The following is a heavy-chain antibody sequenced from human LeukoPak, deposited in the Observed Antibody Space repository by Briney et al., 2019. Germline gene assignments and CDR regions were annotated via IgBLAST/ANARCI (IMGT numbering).Heavy chain of an antibody. D-gene: IGHD3-16*01. CDR3: ARRREGEYYFDY. V-gene: IGHV4-59*08. Sequence: SESLSLLCTLSGGFISSYYGSWTRQPPGRGLEWIGYIYYSGSKNYNPSLKTRVTISVDTSKNQFYLKLSSVTAADTAVYYGARRREGEYYFDYWGQGTLVTVSS. CDR1: GGFISSYY. J-gene: IGHJ4*02. CDR2: IYYSGSK.